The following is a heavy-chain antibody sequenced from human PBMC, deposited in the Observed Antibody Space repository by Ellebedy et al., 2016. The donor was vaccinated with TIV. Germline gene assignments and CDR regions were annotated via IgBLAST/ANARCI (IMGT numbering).Heavy chain of an antibody. D-gene: IGHD5-12*01. V-gene: IGHV3-7*01. Sequence: GESLKISCAASGFTVEAYFLSWVRQAPGKGLEWVANIKQDATETYYEDSLKGRFTISRDNAKNLIFLQMNSLRAEDTAVYYCGSSSRGYSGVYMDVWGQGTTVTVSS. CDR3: GSSSRGYSGVYMDV. J-gene: IGHJ6*02. CDR2: IKQDATET. CDR1: GFTVEAYF.